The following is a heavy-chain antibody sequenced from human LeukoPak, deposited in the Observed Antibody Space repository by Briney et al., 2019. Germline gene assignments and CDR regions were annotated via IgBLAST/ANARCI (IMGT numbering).Heavy chain of an antibody. CDR2: INHSGST. CDR3: ARGCSGSYWLGYYFDY. J-gene: IGHJ4*02. Sequence: SETLSLACAVYGGSFSGYYWSWIRQPPGKGLEWIGEINHSGSTNYNPSLKSRVTISVDTSKNQFSLKLSSVTAADTAVYYCARGCSGSYWLGYYFDYWGQGTLVTVSS. V-gene: IGHV4-34*01. D-gene: IGHD1-26*01. CDR1: GGSFSGYY.